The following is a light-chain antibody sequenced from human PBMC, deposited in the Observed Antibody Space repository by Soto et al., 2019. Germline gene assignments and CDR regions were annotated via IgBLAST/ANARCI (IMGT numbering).Light chain of an antibody. CDR2: DAS. CDR3: QQYGSSSYT. J-gene: IGKJ2*01. V-gene: IGKV3-20*01. CDR1: QSVSSSY. Sequence: EIVLTQSPGTLSLSPGERATLSCRASQSVSSSYLAWYQQKPGQAPRLLIYDASSRATGIPDRFSGSGSGTDFTLPISRLEPEDFAVYYCQQYGSSSYTFGQGTKLEIK.